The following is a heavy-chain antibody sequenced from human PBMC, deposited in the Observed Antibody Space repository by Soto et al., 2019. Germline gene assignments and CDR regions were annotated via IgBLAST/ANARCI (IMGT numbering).Heavy chain of an antibody. CDR1: GGTFSSYA. Sequence: RASVKVSCKASGGTFSSYAISWVRQAPGQGLEWMGGIIPIFGTANYAQKFQGRVTITADESTSTAYMELSSLRSEDTAVYYCARDYSSSWLGVGISPLFDPWGQGTLVTVSS. D-gene: IGHD6-13*01. CDR2: IIPIFGTA. V-gene: IGHV1-69*13. J-gene: IGHJ5*02. CDR3: ARDYSSSWLGVGISPLFDP.